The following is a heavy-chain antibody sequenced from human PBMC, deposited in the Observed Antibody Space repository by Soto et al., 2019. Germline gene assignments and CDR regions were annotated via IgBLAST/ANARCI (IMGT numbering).Heavy chain of an antibody. V-gene: IGHV1-69*12. J-gene: IGHJ3*02. CDR1: GNTFSNYV. CDR3: ARETSAPGTFREDASDI. CDR2: IVPIFRTA. Sequence: QVQLVQSGAEVKKPGPSVKVACKVPGNTFSNYVINWLRQAPEQGLEWMGAIVPIFRTANYAQKFQGKVKITADEFTITAYMELSGLRSDDTATYYCARETSAPGTFREDASDIWGQGTLVTVSS. D-gene: IGHD6-13*01.